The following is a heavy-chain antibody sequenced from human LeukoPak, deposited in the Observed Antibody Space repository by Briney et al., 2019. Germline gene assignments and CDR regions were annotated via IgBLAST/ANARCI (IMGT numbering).Heavy chain of an antibody. J-gene: IGHJ5*02. V-gene: IGHV1-2*02. CDR2: INPNSGGT. Sequence: ASVKVSCKASGYTFTGYYIHWVRQAPGQGLEWMGWINPNSGGTNYAQKFQGRVTMTRDTSISTAYMELSRLRSDDTAVYYCARDHDFWSGYSENWFDPWGQGTLVTVSS. CDR3: ARDHDFWSGYSENWFDP. CDR1: GYTFTGYY. D-gene: IGHD3-3*01.